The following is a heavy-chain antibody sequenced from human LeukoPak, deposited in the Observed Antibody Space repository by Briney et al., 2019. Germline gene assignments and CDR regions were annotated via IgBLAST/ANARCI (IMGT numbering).Heavy chain of an antibody. CDR2: ISYDGSNK. D-gene: IGHD1-26*01. V-gene: IGHV3-30*04. CDR3: AKDQEWDPASYYYYGMDV. CDR1: GFTFSSYA. Sequence: GGSLRLSCAASGFTFSSYARHWVRQAPGKGLEWVAVISYDGSNKYYADSVKGRFTISRDNSKNTLYLQMNSLGAEDTAVYYCAKDQEWDPASYYYYGMDVWGQGTTVTVSS. J-gene: IGHJ6*02.